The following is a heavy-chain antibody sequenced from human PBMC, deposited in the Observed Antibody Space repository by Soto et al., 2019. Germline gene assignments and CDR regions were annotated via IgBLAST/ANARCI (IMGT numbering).Heavy chain of an antibody. CDR1: GGSISSSSYY. CDR2: IYYSGST. CDR3: ARTPGTRYCYYYGMDV. J-gene: IGHJ6*02. D-gene: IGHD1-1*01. V-gene: IGHV4-39*01. Sequence: SETLSLTCTVSGGSISSSSYYWGWIRQPPGKGLEWIGSIYYSGSTYYNPSLKSRVTISVDTSKNQFSLKLSSVTAADTAVYYCARTPGTRYCYYYGMDVWGQGTTVTVSS.